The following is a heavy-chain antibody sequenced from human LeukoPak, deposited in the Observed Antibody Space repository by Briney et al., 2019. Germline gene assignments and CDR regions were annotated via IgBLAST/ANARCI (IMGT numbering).Heavy chain of an antibody. Sequence: GGSLRLSCAASGFTFSSYAMHWVRQAPGKGLEGVADISYDGSNKYYADSVEGRFTISRDNSKNTLYLQMNRLRADAPAVYYCAKARGSSVYEQFDYWGQGTQVTVSP. CDR3: AKARGSSVYEQFDY. V-gene: IGHV3-30-3*01. J-gene: IGHJ4*02. CDR2: ISYDGSNK. D-gene: IGHD5/OR15-5a*01. CDR1: GFTFSSYA.